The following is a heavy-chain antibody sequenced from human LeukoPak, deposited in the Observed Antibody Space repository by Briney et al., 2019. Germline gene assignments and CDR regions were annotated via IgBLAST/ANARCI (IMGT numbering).Heavy chain of an antibody. CDR2: MYHGGST. Sequence: SEALSLTCTVSGGSISSYYWSWIRQPPGKGLEWIGSMYHGGSTYYNPPLKSRVTISEDTSKNQFSLKLRSVTAADTAVYYCARGPRFGELLWHWFDPWGQGTLVTVSS. J-gene: IGHJ5*02. D-gene: IGHD3-10*01. CDR3: ARGPRFGELLWHWFDP. CDR1: GGSISSYY. V-gene: IGHV4-59*12.